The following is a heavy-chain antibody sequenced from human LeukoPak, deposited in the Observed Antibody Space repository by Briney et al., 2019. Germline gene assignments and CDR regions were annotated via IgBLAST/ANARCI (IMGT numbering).Heavy chain of an antibody. CDR2: ISWNSGSI. CDR3: ARRGYSYGHYYYYMDV. V-gene: IGHV3-9*01. CDR1: GFTFDDYA. D-gene: IGHD5-18*01. Sequence: GRSLRLSCAASGFTFDDYAMHWVRQAPGKGLEWVSGISWNSGSIGYADSVKGRFTISRDNAKNSLYLQMNSLRAEDTALYYCARRGYSYGHYYYYMDVWGKGTTVTVSS. J-gene: IGHJ6*03.